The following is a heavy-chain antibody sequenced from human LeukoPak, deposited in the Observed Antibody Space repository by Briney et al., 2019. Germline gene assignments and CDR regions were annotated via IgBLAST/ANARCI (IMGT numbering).Heavy chain of an antibody. D-gene: IGHD6-13*01. CDR3: ARPSSIAATGGLDAFDI. J-gene: IGHJ3*02. CDR1: GDSISSYY. V-gene: IGHV4-59*08. Sequence: SSETLSLTFSVSGDSISSYYWTWIRQPPGKGLEWIGDISHSGSTNYNPSLKGRLPISADTSKNHISLKLTSVSAADTAVYYCARPSSIAATGGLDAFDIWGQGTLVTVSS. CDR2: ISHSGST.